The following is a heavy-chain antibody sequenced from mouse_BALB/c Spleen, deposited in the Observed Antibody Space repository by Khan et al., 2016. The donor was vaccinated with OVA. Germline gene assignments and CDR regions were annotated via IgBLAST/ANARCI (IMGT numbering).Heavy chain of an antibody. V-gene: IGHV3-8*02. CDR1: GYSITSGF. CDR3: ARSYGSWTMDY. J-gene: IGHJ4*01. CDR2: VTYSGNT. Sequence: EVQLQESGPSLVKPSQTLSLTCSVTGYSITSGFWNWIRKFPGNKFEYMGYVTYSGNTYYNPSLKSRISNTRDTAKSQYYLQLNSVTTEDTATYFCARSYGSWTMDYWGQGTSVTVSS. D-gene: IGHD1-1*01.